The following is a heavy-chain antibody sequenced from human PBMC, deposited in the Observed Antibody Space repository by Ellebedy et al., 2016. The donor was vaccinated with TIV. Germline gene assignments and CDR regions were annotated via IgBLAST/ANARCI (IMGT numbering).Heavy chain of an antibody. CDR2: ISAYNGNT. D-gene: IGHD3-10*01. CDR1: GYAFASYG. CDR3: ARDMVQGMVARYLWFDY. J-gene: IGHJ4*02. V-gene: IGHV1-18*01. Sequence: ASVKVSCKASGYAFASYGISWVRQAPGQGLEWMGWISAYNGNTNFAQKVQGRVTLTTDSSTSTAYMELRSLRSDDTAVYYCARDMVQGMVARYLWFDYWGQGTLVTVSS.